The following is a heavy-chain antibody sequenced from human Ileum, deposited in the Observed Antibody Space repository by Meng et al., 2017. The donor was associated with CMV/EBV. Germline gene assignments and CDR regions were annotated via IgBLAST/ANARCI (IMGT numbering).Heavy chain of an antibody. CDR1: GFSFSDYY. V-gene: IGHV3-11*01. Sequence: GESLKISCAASGFSFSDYYMSWIRQAPGKGLEWVSYISSGGSTIYYADSVKGRFTISRDNAKNSLCLQMTNLRAEDTAVYYCTRGIGITMIASETWGQGTLVTVSS. CDR2: ISSGGSTI. CDR3: TRGIGITMIASET. J-gene: IGHJ4*02. D-gene: IGHD3-22*01.